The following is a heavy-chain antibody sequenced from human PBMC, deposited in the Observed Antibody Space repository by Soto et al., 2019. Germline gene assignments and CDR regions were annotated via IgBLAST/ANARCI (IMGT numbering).Heavy chain of an antibody. D-gene: IGHD1-26*01. CDR2: ISDSGGST. V-gene: IGHV3-23*01. CDR3: AKSGGSYHWFDP. CDR1: GFTFSTYA. Sequence: EVQLLESGGGLVQPGGSLRLSCAASGFTFSTYAMNWVRQAPGKGLEWVSVISDSGGSTHYADSVKGRFAISRDNSKNTLYLQMNSLIVEDTAVYYCAKSGGSYHWFDPWGQVTLVTVSS. J-gene: IGHJ5*02.